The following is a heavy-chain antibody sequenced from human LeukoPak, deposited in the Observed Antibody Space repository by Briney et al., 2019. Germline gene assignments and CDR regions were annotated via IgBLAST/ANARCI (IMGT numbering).Heavy chain of an antibody. V-gene: IGHV3-30*18. J-gene: IGHJ4*02. CDR1: GFTFSSYG. Sequence: GGSLRLSCAASGFTFSSYGMHWVRQAPGKGLEWVAVISYDGSNKYYADSVKGRFTISRDNSKNTLYLQMNSLRAEGTAVYYCAKDDDGYYFDYWGQGTLVTVSS. CDR3: AKDDDGYYFDY. CDR2: ISYDGSNK. D-gene: IGHD4/OR15-4a*01.